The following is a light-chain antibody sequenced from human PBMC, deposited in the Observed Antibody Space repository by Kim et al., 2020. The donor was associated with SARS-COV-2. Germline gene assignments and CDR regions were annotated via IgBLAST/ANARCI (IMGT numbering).Light chain of an antibody. V-gene: IGLV3-21*04. J-gene: IGLJ2*01. Sequence: NTARNTTARTTIVSKNTQWFYKKPGQAPVRLIYYDSIEPSGITGSLSEYNSRNTATVTISRVEAGDEADYYCQVWDSSDDHRVVFGGGTQLTVL. CDR2: YDS. CDR3: QVWDSSDDHRVV. CDR1: TIVSKN.